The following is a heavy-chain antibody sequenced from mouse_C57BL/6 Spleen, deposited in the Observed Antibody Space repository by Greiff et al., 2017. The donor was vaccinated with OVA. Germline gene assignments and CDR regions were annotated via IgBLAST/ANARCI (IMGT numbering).Heavy chain of an antibody. Sequence: EVQLQQSGPELVKPGASVKISCKASGYTFTDYYMNWVKQSHGKSLEWIGDINPNNGGTSYNQKFKGKATLTVDKSSSTAYMELRSLTSEDSAVYHCARWGTTVVAGFDYWGQGTTLTVSS. CDR1: GYTFTDYY. J-gene: IGHJ2*01. CDR3: ARWGTTVVAGFDY. D-gene: IGHD1-1*01. CDR2: INPNNGGT. V-gene: IGHV1-26*01.